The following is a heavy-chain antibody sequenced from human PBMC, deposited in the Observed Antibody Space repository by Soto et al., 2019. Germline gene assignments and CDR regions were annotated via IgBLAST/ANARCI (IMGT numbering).Heavy chain of an antibody. CDR3: PRDRPEMDVVPVPPQHFES. CDR1: GGTFNSHT. Sequence: QVQLVQSGAKVKRPGSSVKVSCKASGGTFNSHTINWVRQAPGQGLEWVGRVVPLLGIESHPQKFKDRLTITADTSTGSVFMGLSNLRSADTAVYYCPRDRPEMDVVPVPPQHFESRGPGTLLTFSS. CDR2: VVPLLGIE. J-gene: IGHJ4*02. V-gene: IGHV1-69*08. D-gene: IGHD2-21*01.